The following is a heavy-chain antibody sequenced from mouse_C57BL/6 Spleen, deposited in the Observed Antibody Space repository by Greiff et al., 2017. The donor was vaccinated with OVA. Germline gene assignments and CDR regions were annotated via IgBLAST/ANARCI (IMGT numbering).Heavy chain of an antibody. CDR2: ISSGGSYT. Sequence: EVQRVESGGDLVKPGGSLKLSCAASGFTFSSYGMSWVRQTPDKRLEWVATISSGGSYTYYPDSVKGRFTISRDNAENTLYLQKSSLKSEDTAMYYCASCYSSSHWYFDVWGTGTTVTVSS. CDR3: ASCYSSSHWYFDV. D-gene: IGHD1-1*01. CDR1: GFTFSSYG. J-gene: IGHJ1*03. V-gene: IGHV5-6*01.